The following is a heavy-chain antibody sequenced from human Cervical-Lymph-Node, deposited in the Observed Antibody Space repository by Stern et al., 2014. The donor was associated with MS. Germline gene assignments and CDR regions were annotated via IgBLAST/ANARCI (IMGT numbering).Heavy chain of an antibody. D-gene: IGHD4-17*01. V-gene: IGHV1-69*06. Sequence: QLVQSGAEVKKPGSSVKVSCKASGGPFSSYAISWVRQAPGQGLELMGGSIPIFGTPNYAQKFQGRVTITADKSTSTAYMELSSLRSEDTAVYYCARGGVGDAFDYWGQGTLVTVSS. CDR1: GGPFSSYA. CDR2: SIPIFGTP. CDR3: ARGGVGDAFDY. J-gene: IGHJ4*02.